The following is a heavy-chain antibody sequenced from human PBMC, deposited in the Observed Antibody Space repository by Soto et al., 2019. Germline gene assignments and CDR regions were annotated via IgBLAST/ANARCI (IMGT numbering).Heavy chain of an antibody. V-gene: IGHV3-21*01. CDR1: GFTFSSYS. CDR2: ISSSSSYI. CDR3: ARDLYSGLLPRLYYYYYGMDV. D-gene: IGHD3-10*01. J-gene: IGHJ6*02. Sequence: EVQLVESGGGLVKPGGSLRLSCAASGFTFSSYSMNWVRQAPGKGLEWVSSISSSSSYIYYADSVKGRFTISRDNAKNSLYLQMNRLRAEDTAVYDCARDLYSGLLPRLYYYYYGMDVWGQGTTVTVSS.